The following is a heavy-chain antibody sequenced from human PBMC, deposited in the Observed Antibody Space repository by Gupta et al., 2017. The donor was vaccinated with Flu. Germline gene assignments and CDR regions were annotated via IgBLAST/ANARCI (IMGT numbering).Heavy chain of an antibody. Sequence: EVQLVESGGGLVQPGGSLRLSCAASGFTFSSYSMNWVRQAPGKGLEWVSYISSSSSTIYYADSVKGRFTISRDNAKNSLYLQMNSLRDEDTAVYYCARDRPRVTNYYDSSGYPLGQGTLVTVSS. CDR3: ARDRPRVTNYYDSSGYP. CDR1: GFTFSSYS. CDR2: ISSSSSTI. V-gene: IGHV3-48*02. D-gene: IGHD3-22*01. J-gene: IGHJ5*02.